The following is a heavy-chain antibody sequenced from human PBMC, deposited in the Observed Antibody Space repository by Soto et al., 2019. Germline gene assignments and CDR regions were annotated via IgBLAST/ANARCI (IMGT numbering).Heavy chain of an antibody. J-gene: IGHJ4*02. CDR3: ARRLYYYDSSGYYYRTDIDY. V-gene: IGHV4-4*02. D-gene: IGHD3-22*01. CDR1: GGSISSSNW. Sequence: PSETLSLTCAVSGGSISSSNWWSWVRQPPGKGLEWIGEIYHSGSTNYNPSLKSRVTISVDKSKNQFSLKLSSVTAADTAVYYCARRLYYYDSSGYYYRTDIDYWGQGTLVTVSS. CDR2: IYHSGST.